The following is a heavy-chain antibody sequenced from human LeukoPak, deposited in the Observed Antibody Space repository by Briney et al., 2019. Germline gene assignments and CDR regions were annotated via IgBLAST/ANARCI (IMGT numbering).Heavy chain of an antibody. V-gene: IGHV4-31*03. CDR1: GGSISSGGYY. Sequence: SETLSLTCTVSGGSISSGGYYWSWIRQHPGKGLEWIGYIYYSGSTYYNLSLKSRVTISVDTSKNQFSLKLSSVTAADTAVYYCARVDRSSGYYYYGMDVWGQGTTVTVSS. CDR2: IYYSGST. CDR3: ARVDRSSGYYYYGMDV. J-gene: IGHJ6*02. D-gene: IGHD3-22*01.